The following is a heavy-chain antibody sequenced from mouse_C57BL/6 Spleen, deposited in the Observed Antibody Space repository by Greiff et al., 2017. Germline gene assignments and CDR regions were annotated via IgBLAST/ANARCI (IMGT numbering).Heavy chain of an antibody. D-gene: IGHD6-5*01. CDR1: GYTFTSYW. J-gene: IGHJ3*01. CDR3: ARLGAYGTWFAY. CDR2: IDPSDSYT. V-gene: IGHV1-50*01. Sequence: VQLQQPGAELVKPGASVKLSCKASGYTFTSYWMQWVKQRPGQGLEWIGEIDPSDSYTNYNQKFKGKATLTVDTSSSTAYMQLSSLTSEDSAVYCCARLGAYGTWFAYWGQGTLVTVSA.